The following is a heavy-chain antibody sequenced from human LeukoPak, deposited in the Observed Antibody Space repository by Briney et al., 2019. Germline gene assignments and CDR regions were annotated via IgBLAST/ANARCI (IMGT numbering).Heavy chain of an antibody. Sequence: SETLSLTCTVPGGSTSSSTYYWGWIRQPPGKGLEWIGSINYSGNTYYNPSLKSRVTISVDTSKNQFSLRLSSVTAADTAVYYCARDRVVTQPGAFDIWGQGTMVTVSS. J-gene: IGHJ3*02. D-gene: IGHD4-23*01. CDR3: ARDRVVTQPGAFDI. V-gene: IGHV4-39*02. CDR2: INYSGNT. CDR1: GGSTSSSTYY.